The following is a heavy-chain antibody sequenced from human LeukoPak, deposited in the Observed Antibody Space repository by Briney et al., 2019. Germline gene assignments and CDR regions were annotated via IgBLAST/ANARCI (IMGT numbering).Heavy chain of an antibody. J-gene: IGHJ1*01. V-gene: IGHV1-69*05. Sequence: GASVKVSCKASGGTFSSYAISWVRQAPGQGLEWVGGIIPIFGTANYAQKFQGRVTITTYESTSTAYMELSSLRSEDTAVYYCAIMLQGSSGWYGDAEYFQHWGQGTLVTVSS. CDR2: IIPIFGTA. CDR1: GGTFSSYA. CDR3: AIMLQGSSGWYGDAEYFQH. D-gene: IGHD6-19*01.